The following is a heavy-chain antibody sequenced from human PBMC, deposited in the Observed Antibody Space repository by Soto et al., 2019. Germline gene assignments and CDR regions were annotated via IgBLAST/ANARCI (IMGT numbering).Heavy chain of an antibody. CDR2: ISYDGSNK. J-gene: IGHJ4*02. Sequence: GGSLRLSCAASGFTFSSYGMHWVRQAPGKGLEWVAVISYDGSNKYYADSVKGRFTISRDNSKNTLYLQMNSLRAEDTAVYYCAKDRSQLGYYYDSGGYYSDYWGQGTLVTVSS. CDR3: AKDRSQLGYYYDSGGYYSDY. V-gene: IGHV3-30*18. CDR1: GFTFSSYG. D-gene: IGHD3-22*01.